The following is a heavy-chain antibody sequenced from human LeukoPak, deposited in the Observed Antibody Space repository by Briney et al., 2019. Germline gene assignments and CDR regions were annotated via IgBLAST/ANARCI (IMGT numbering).Heavy chain of an antibody. CDR2: ISYDGSNK. CDR3: AKDLTGLYYYYGMDV. V-gene: IGHV3-30*18. J-gene: IGHJ6*02. Sequence: TGGSLRLSCAASGFTFSSYGMHWVRQAPGKGLEWVAVISYDGSNKYYADSVKGRFTISRDNSKNTLYLQMNSLRAEDTAVYYCAKDLTGLYYYYGMDVWGQGTTVTVSS. CDR1: GFTFSSYG. D-gene: IGHD3-9*01.